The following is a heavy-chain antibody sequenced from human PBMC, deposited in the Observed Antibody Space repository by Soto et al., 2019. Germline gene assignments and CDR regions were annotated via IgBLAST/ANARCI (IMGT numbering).Heavy chain of an antibody. V-gene: IGHV3-33*01. J-gene: IGHJ6*02. CDR3: ARFLDVGGAGYCYYYGMDV. CDR2: IWYDGSNK. D-gene: IGHD3-3*01. CDR1: GFTFSSYG. Sequence: QVQLVESGGGVVQPGRSLRLSCAASGFTFSSYGMHWVRQAPGKGLEWVAGIWYDGSNKYYADSVKGRFTISRDNSKNTLYLQMNSLRAEDTAVYYCARFLDVGGAGYCYYYGMDVWGQGTTVTVSS.